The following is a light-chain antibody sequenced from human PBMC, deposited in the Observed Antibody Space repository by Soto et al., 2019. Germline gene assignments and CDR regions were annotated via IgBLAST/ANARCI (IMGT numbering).Light chain of an antibody. CDR3: YSFAGSTTFSYV. V-gene: IGLV2-23*03. Sequence: QSALTQPASVSGSPGQSINISCTGTSSDVVTYNLVSWYQQHPGKAPTVLIHEGTKRPSGVSNRFSGSKSGNTASLTISGLQTEDEADYYCYSFAGSTTFSYVFGPGTKLTVL. CDR2: EGT. CDR1: SSDVVTYNL. J-gene: IGLJ1*01.